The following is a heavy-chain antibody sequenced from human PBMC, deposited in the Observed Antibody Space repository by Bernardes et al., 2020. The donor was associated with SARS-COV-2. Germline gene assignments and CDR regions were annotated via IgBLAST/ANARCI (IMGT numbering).Heavy chain of an antibody. CDR3: ATDQALLYYYGMDV. CDR1: GYTLTELS. D-gene: IGHD2-15*01. CDR2: FDPEDGET. V-gene: IGHV1-24*01. Sequence: APVKVFCKVSGYTLTELSMHWVRQAPGKGLEWMGGFDPEDGETIYAQKFQGRVTMTEDTSTDTAYMELSSLRSEDTAVYYCATDQALLYYYGMDVWGQGTTVTVSS. J-gene: IGHJ6*02.